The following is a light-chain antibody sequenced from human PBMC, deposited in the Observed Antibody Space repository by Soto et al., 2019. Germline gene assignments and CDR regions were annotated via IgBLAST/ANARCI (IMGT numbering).Light chain of an antibody. CDR1: QGITNY. CDR2: AAS. Sequence: DTQMTQSPSSLSASVGDRVSITCRASQGITNYVAWYQQKPGKVPKLLIYAASTLQSGVPSRFSGSGSGTDFTLTISSRQPEDVATYYCQKYNSAPLTFGGGTKVEIK. J-gene: IGKJ4*01. V-gene: IGKV1-27*01. CDR3: QKYNSAPLT.